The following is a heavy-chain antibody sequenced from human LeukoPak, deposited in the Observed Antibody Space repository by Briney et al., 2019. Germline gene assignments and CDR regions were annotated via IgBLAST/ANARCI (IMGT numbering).Heavy chain of an antibody. D-gene: IGHD3-10*01. V-gene: IGHV1-2*07. CDR1: ESIFTECF. J-gene: IGHJ5*02. CDR2: INTDSGGT. Sequence: GASVKVSCKTSESIFTECFLDWVRQAAGHGPEWVGWINTDSGGTHSAHQFQGRATMTRGTSGSTAYMELTRLRSDDTAVYDCVVTTYYYAWETMKYHWYEPWGQGTLVTVSS. CDR3: VVTTYYYAWETMKYHWYEP.